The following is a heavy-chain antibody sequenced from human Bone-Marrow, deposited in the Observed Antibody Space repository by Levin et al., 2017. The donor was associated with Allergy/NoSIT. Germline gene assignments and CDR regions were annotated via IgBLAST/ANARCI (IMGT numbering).Heavy chain of an antibody. CDR2: INRDGGDG. Sequence: LSLTCASSGFPFRGSWMAWVRPAPGKGLEWVANINRDGGDGYYVDSVKGRFTISRDNARNSLDLQMNSLRVEDTAVYYCARNGAWSFEFWGQGTLVTVSS. CDR3: ARNGAWSFEF. D-gene: IGHD2-8*01. CDR1: GFPFRGSW. J-gene: IGHJ4*02. V-gene: IGHV3-7*02.